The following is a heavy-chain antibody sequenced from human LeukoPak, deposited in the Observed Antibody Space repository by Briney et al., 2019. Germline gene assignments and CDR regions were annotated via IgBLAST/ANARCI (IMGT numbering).Heavy chain of an antibody. D-gene: IGHD5-24*01. CDR2: TSYRTKWYN. CDR1: GDSVSTNYVA. V-gene: IGHV6-1*01. J-gene: IGHJ4*02. CDR3: AREAEITRFYY. Sequence: SQTLTLTCAISGDSVSTNYVAWNWIRQSPSRGLEWLRRTSYRTKWYNDYAVSVNSRKTNTTDTSKNQFSLQLNAVTAEDTAVYYCAREAEITRFYYWGRGKLITVSS.